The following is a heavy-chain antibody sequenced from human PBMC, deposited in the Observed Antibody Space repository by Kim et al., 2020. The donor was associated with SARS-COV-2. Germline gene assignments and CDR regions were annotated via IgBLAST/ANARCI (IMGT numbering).Heavy chain of an antibody. CDR3: ARDLKAAPGGFDY. CDR2: IYYSGST. J-gene: IGHJ4*02. Sequence: SETLSLTCTVSGGSVSSGSYYWSWIRQPPGKGLEWIGYIYYSGSTNYNPSLKSRVTISVDTSKNQFSLKLSSVTAADTAVYYCARDLKAAPGGFDYWGQG. V-gene: IGHV4-61*01. D-gene: IGHD6-6*01. CDR1: GGSVSSGSYY.